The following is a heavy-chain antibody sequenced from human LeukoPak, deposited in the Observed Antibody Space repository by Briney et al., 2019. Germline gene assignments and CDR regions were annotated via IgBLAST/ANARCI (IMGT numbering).Heavy chain of an antibody. D-gene: IGHD2/OR15-2a*01. CDR3: AKDLRGGPLRYFHP. Sequence: EGSLRLSCAASGFTFGHYGMSWVRQAPGKGLEGVSSISVDGDETLYADSVKGRFTISRDSSKSTLDLQMNSLRAEDTAVYHCAKDLRGGPLRYFHPWGQGTPVTVSS. V-gene: IGHV3-23*01. CDR2: ISVDGDET. J-gene: IGHJ5*02. CDR1: GFTFGHYG.